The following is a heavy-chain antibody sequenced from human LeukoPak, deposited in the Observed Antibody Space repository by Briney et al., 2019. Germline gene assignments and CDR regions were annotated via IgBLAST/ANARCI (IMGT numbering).Heavy chain of an antibody. CDR3: ARHAQNYCSGGSCHESGWFDP. D-gene: IGHD2-15*01. Sequence: PSETLSLTCTVSGGSISSSSYYWGWIRQPPGKGLEWIGSIYYSGSTYYNPSLKSRVTISVDTSKNQFSLKLSSVTAADTAVYYCARHAQNYCSGGSCHESGWFDPWGQGTLVTVSS. V-gene: IGHV4-39*01. CDR2: IYYSGST. J-gene: IGHJ5*02. CDR1: GGSISSSSYY.